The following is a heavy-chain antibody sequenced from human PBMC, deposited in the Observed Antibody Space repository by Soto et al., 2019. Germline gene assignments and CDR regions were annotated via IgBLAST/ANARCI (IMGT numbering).Heavy chain of an antibody. CDR2: IYYSGST. CDR3: AREYPGIAAFQH. D-gene: IGHD6-13*01. J-gene: IGHJ1*01. CDR1: GGSISSYY. V-gene: IGHV4-59*01. Sequence: ETLSLACTVHGGSISSYYWSWIRQPPGKGLEWIGYIYYSGSTNYNPSLKSRVTISVDTSKNQFSLKLSSVTAADTAVYYCAREYPGIAAFQHWGHGTLVTVSS.